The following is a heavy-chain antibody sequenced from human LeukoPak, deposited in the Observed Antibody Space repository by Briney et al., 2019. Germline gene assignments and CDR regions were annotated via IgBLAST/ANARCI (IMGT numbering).Heavy chain of an antibody. CDR1: GDTFTADY. V-gene: IGHV1-2*06. J-gene: IGHJ3*02. CDR3: ARDLFITMIVVVTKDAFDI. D-gene: IGHD3-22*01. Sequence: SVRLSSEASGDTFTADYMHGVRHAPGQGRGWIGLINPNSVGTNYAQKFQGRVTMTRDTSISTAYMELSRLRSDDTAVYYCARDLFITMIVVVTKDAFDIWGQGTMVTVSS. CDR2: INPNSVGT.